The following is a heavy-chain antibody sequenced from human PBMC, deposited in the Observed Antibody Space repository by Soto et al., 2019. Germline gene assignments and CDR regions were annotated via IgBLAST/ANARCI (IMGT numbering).Heavy chain of an antibody. Sequence: ASVKVSCKASGYSVSDYFIQWVRQAPGQGLEWVAWINPKSAATNYAKKFQGRVSLTWDTSFSTAYMELTRLRPDDTAVYYCERIKWGLDYYNGMDVWGQGTTVTVYS. CDR3: ERIKWGLDYYNGMDV. CDR1: GYSVSDYF. D-gene: IGHD1-26*01. J-gene: IGHJ6*02. V-gene: IGHV1-2*02. CDR2: INPKSAAT.